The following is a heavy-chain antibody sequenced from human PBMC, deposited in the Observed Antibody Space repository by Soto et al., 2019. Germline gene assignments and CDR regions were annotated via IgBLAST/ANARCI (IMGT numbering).Heavy chain of an antibody. Sequence: QVQLVQSGAEVKKPGASVKVSCKASGYTFPSYGISWARQSPGQGIQWMGWMRAYKGNTTYAQQRQGRVTITTDTSTSTVYMEVRRLFLDDTAMYSCARYLPTMAGWGQGTAVTVSS. J-gene: IGHJ6*02. CDR1: GYTFPSYG. CDR3: ARYLPTMAG. D-gene: IGHD2-8*01. V-gene: IGHV1-18*01. CDR2: MRAYKGNT.